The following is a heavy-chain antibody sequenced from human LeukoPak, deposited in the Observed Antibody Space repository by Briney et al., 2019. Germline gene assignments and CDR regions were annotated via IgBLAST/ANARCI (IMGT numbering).Heavy chain of an antibody. D-gene: IGHD3-10*01. J-gene: IGHJ4*02. CDR2: MYYGGNT. CDR1: GGSIRSVGYW. V-gene: IGHV4-39*01. Sequence: SETLSLTCTVSGGSIRSVGYWWGWIRQPPGKGLEWIGNMYYGGNTFYKPSLKSRVTMSMDTSKNLFSLKLTSVTAADTAVYFCARRDANLSGSGTYYTYDYWGQGTLVTVSS. CDR3: ARRDANLSGSGTYYTYDY.